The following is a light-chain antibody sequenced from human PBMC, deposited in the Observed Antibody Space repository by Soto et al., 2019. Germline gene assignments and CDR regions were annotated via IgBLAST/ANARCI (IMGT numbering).Light chain of an antibody. V-gene: IGLV6-57*04. J-gene: IGLJ3*02. Sequence: NFMLTQPHSVSGSPGKTVTLSCTRSSGDIDNNYVQWYQQRPGRAPTTVIYEDNQRQSGVPDRFSGYIDISSNSASLTISGLQTEDEDVYFCHSYDATDQVFGGGTKVTVL. CDR3: HSYDATDQV. CDR1: SGDIDNNY. CDR2: EDN.